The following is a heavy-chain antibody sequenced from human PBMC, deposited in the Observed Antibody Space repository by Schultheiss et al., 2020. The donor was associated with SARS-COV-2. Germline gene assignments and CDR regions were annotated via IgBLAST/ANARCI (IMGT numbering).Heavy chain of an antibody. Sequence: SQTLSLTCTVSGGSISSSSYYWGWIRQPPGKGLEWIGYIYYSGSTNYNPSLKSRVTMSVDTSKNQFSLKLSSVTAADTAVYYCARSGTNINWFDPWGQGTLVTVSS. J-gene: IGHJ5*02. CDR2: IYYSGST. CDR3: ARSGTNINWFDP. V-gene: IGHV4-61*05. D-gene: IGHD6-13*01. CDR1: GGSISSSSYY.